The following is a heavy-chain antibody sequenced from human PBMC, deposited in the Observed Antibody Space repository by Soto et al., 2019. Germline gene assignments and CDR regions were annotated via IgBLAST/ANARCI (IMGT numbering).Heavy chain of an antibody. CDR2: IYYDGSNK. Sequence: PGGSLRLSCAASGFSFSSYGMHWVRHGPGKGLEWVALIYYDGSNKYYADSVKGRFTISRDNSKNTLYLQMNSLRAEDTAVYYCARDEYPGAYSFGYYFDNWGQGTLVTVSS. CDR3: ARDEYPGAYSFGYYFDN. D-gene: IGHD5-18*01. V-gene: IGHV3-33*01. J-gene: IGHJ4*02. CDR1: GFSFSSYG.